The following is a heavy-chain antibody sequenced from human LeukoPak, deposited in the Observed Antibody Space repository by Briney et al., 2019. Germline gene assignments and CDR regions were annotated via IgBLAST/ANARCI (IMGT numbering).Heavy chain of an antibody. Sequence: GGSLRLSCTASGFTFGDFAMTWFRQAPGKGLEWVGFIRNKASGRTAEYAASVKGRFTISRDDSKSIAYLQMNSLKTEDTAVYYCSRDPIADYWGQGTLVTVSS. D-gene: IGHD2-21*01. CDR3: SRDPIADY. CDR1: GFTFGDFA. CDR2: IRNKASGRTA. J-gene: IGHJ4*02. V-gene: IGHV3-49*03.